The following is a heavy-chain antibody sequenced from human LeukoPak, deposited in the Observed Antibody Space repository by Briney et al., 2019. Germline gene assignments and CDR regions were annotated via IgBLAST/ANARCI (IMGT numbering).Heavy chain of an antibody. V-gene: IGHV3-30*03. CDR2: ISYDGSNK. CDR1: GFTFSSYG. J-gene: IGHJ4*02. D-gene: IGHD4-11*01. CDR3: ARGAYSNPYYFDY. Sequence: GGPLRLSCAASGFTFSSYGMHWVRQAPGKGLEWVAVISYDGSNKYYADSVKGRFTISRDNSKNTLYLQMNSLRAEDTAVYYCARGAYSNPYYFDYWGQGTLVTVSS.